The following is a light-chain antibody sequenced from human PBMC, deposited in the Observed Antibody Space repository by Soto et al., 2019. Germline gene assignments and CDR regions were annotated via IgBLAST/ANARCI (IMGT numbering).Light chain of an antibody. CDR1: QILLHSNGYTY. J-gene: IGKJ4*01. CDR2: LGS. CDR3: MQTLQSRT. V-gene: IGKV2-28*01. Sequence: DIVLTQSPLSLPLTPGAPPSISCRSRQILLHSNGYTYFDWYLQMPGQPPRLLIYLGSNRASGVPDRFSGSGSGTDFTLKISRVEAEDVGVYYCMQTLQSRTFGGGTKVDIK.